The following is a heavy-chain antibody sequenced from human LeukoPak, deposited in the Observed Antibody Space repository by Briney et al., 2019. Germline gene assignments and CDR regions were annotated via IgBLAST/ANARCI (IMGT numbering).Heavy chain of an antibody. CDR2: ISFTGSN. Sequence: SETLSLTCTVSGGSISSSSYFWGWIRQPPGKGLEWIGSISFTGSNYYNPSLKSRVTISVDTCKNQFSLKLSSVTAADTAVYYCASPYDPYYFDCWGQGTLVTVSS. D-gene: IGHD3-16*01. V-gene: IGHV4-39*01. CDR3: ASPYDPYYFDC. J-gene: IGHJ4*02. CDR1: GGSISSSSYF.